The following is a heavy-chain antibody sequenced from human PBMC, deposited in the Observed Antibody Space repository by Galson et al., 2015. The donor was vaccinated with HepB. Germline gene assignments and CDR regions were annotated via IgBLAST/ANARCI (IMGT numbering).Heavy chain of an antibody. J-gene: IGHJ4*02. CDR2: VSYDGSNK. CDR3: AKDPDDFFDSSDYYSPRARGPDY. V-gene: IGHV3-30*18. Sequence: SLRLSCAASGFTFSSYGMHWVRQAPGKGLEWVAVVSYDGSNKYYVDSVKGRFTISRGNSKNTLYLQMNSLRPEDTAVYYCAKDPDDFFDSSDYYSPRARGPDYWGQGTLVTVSS. CDR1: GFTFSSYG. D-gene: IGHD3-22*01.